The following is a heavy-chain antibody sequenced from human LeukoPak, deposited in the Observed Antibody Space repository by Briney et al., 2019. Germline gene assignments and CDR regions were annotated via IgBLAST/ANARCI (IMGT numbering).Heavy chain of an antibody. CDR2: IYYSGRT. CDR1: GGSISSYY. V-gene: IGHV4-59*12. CDR3: ARELVGATGWFDP. J-gene: IGHJ5*02. D-gene: IGHD1-26*01. Sequence: SETLSLTCTVSGGSISSYYWSWFRQPPGKGLEWIGYIYYSGRTNYNSSLKSRVTISVDTSKNQFSLKLSSVTATDTAVYYCARELVGATGWFDPWGQGTLVTVSS.